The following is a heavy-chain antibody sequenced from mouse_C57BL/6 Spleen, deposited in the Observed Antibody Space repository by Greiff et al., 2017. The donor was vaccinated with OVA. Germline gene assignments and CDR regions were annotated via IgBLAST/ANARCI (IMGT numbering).Heavy chain of an antibody. Sequence: VKLMESGPGILQSSQTLSLTCSFSGFSLSTSGMGVSWIRQPSGKGLEWLAHIYWDDDKRYNPSLKSRLTISKDTSRNQVFLKITSVDTADTATYYCARRASGSSYEYYAMDYWGQGTSVTVSS. CDR2: IYWDDDK. CDR1: GFSLSTSGMG. J-gene: IGHJ4*01. V-gene: IGHV8-12*01. CDR3: ARRASGSSYEYYAMDY. D-gene: IGHD1-1*01.